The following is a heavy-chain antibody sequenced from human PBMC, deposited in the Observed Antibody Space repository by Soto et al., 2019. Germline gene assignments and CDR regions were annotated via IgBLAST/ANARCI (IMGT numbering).Heavy chain of an antibody. CDR1: GDSVSSGNYY. J-gene: IGHJ5*02. V-gene: IGHV4-61*01. Sequence: QVQLQESGPGLVKPSETLSLTCTVSGDSVSSGNYYWSWIRQPPGKGLDWVGSIYFTGSTNYNPSLKSRLPMSIDTSRSLFSLMLDSVTAAETAVYYCGRVPVDTYMIYWSDPWGQGTLVTVSS. CDR2: IYFTGST. CDR3: GRVPVDTYMIYWSDP. D-gene: IGHD3-16*01.